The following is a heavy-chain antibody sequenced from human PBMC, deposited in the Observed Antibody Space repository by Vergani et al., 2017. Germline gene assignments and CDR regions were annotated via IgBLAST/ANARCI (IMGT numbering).Heavy chain of an antibody. J-gene: IGHJ3*02. CDR2: IYYSGST. CDR3: ARWGNTMVRGVIIIYAFDI. V-gene: IGHV4-31*03. CDR1: GGSTSSGGYY. D-gene: IGHD3-10*01. Sequence: QVQLQESGPGLVKPSQTLSLTCTVSGGSTSSGGYYWSWIRQHPGKGLEWIGYIYYSGSTYYNPSLKSRVTISVDTSKNQFSLKLSSVTAADTAVYYCARWGNTMVRGVIIIYAFDIWGQGTMVTVSS.